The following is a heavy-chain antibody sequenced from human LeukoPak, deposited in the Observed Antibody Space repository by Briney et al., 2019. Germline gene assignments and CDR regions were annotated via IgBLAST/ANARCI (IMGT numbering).Heavy chain of an antibody. V-gene: IGHV1-46*01. CDR3: ARECGSGSSCRSFDY. CDR2: INPSGGST. J-gene: IGHJ4*02. CDR1: GYTFTSYY. Sequence: ASVKVSCKASGYTFTSYYMHWGRQAPGHGLEGMGIINPSGGSTSYAQKFQARVTMTRDTSTSTDYMELSGLRSEDTAVYYWARECGSGSSCRSFDYWGQGTLVTVSS. D-gene: IGHD3-10*01.